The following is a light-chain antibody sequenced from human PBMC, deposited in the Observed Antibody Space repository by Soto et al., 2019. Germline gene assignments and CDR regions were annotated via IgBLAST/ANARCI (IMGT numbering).Light chain of an antibody. V-gene: IGKV3-15*01. CDR1: QSVFSS. CDR2: GAA. CDR3: QQYHSWPA. J-gene: IGKJ4*02. Sequence: EIVMTQSPATLSVSPGERVTLSCRASQSVFSSLAWFQQKPGQAPRLLIYGAATRATGIPARFSGGGSGTEFTLTISSLQSEDLAVYYCQQYHSWPAFGRGTKVELK.